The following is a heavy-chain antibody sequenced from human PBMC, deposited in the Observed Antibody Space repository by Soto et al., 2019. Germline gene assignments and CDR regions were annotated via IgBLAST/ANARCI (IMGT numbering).Heavy chain of an antibody. CDR1: GFTFSGHW. Sequence: EVRLVESGGALVPPGGSLRLTCEASGFTFSGHWMHWVRRAPGKGLVWVSHIDTDGSTGGTSYADSVKGRFTVSRDDSHDRLYLQMTDLRVEDTAVYYCARGRGTYYADSWGQGTLVTVSS. CDR2: IDTDGSTGGT. V-gene: IGHV3-74*03. D-gene: IGHD1-26*01. J-gene: IGHJ4*02. CDR3: ARGRGTYYADS.